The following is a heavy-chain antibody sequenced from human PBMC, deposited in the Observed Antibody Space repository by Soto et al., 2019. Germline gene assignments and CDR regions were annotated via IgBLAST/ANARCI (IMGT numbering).Heavy chain of an antibody. V-gene: IGHV1-18*01. CDR3: AIDNPVVVVQIGWFDP. CDR1: GYTFTSYG. Sequence: QVQLVQSGAEVKKPGASVKVSCKASGYTFTSYGISWVRQAPGQGLEWMGWISAYNGNTNYAQKLQGRVTMTTDTSTSTAYMELRSLRSDDTTVYFCAIDNPVVVVQIGWFDPCGQGTLVTVSS. D-gene: IGHD3-22*01. J-gene: IGHJ5*02. CDR2: ISAYNGNT.